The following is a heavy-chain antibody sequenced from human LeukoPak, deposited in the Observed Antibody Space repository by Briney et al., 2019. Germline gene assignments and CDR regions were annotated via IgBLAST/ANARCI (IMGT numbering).Heavy chain of an antibody. V-gene: IGHV3-21*01. J-gene: IGHJ4*02. CDR1: RFAFNSYS. CDR2: ITTSSTYM. Sequence: GRSLRLFCGASRFAFNSYSINWARQAPAKGREGVASITTSSTYMHYAESVKGRFTISRDNAKNSLYLQMNSLIADDTAVLFCARPRYYFDYWGQGTLVTVSS. CDR3: ARPRYYFDY.